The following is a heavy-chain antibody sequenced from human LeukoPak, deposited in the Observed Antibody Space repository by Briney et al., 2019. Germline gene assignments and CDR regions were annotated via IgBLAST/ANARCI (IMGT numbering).Heavy chain of an antibody. CDR3: AREMAFDI. CDR1: GYSITTYW. V-gene: IGHV5-51*01. CDR2: IYPGDSDT. Sequence: GESLKISCQGSGYSITTYWVGWVRQMPGKGLEWMGIIYPGDSDTRYSPSFQGQVTISADKSISTAYLQWSSLKASDTAMYYCAREMAFDIWGQGTMVTVSS. J-gene: IGHJ3*02.